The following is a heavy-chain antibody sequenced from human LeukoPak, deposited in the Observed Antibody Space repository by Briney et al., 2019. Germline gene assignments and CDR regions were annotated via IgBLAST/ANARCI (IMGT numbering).Heavy chain of an antibody. CDR3: ASPSGYSYGLDY. Sequence: ASGKVSCKASGYTCTSYYMHWVRQATGQWLEWMGISNSSGGSTSYAQKFQGRVTMTRDTSTSTVYMELSSLRSEDTAVYYCASPSGYSYGLDYWGQGTLVTVSS. CDR1: GYTCTSYY. V-gene: IGHV1-46*01. D-gene: IGHD5-18*01. J-gene: IGHJ4*02. CDR2: SNSSGGST.